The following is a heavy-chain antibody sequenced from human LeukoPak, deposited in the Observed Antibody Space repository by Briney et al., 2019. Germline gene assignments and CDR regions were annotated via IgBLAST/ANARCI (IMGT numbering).Heavy chain of an antibody. J-gene: IGHJ6*02. V-gene: IGHV3-30*03. CDR2: ISYDGSNK. CDR3: ARDGTSYGMDV. CDR1: GVSFSSYG. D-gene: IGHD1-1*01. Sequence: TGGSLRLSCAASGVSFSSYGMHWVRQPPGKGLEWVAFISYDGSNKYYADSVKGRFTISRDNSQNTVYLQMNSLRGEDTAVYYCARDGTSYGMDVWGQGTTVTVSS.